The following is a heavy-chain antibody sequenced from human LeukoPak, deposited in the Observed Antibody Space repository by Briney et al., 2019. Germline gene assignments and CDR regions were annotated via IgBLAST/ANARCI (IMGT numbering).Heavy chain of an antibody. Sequence: KPSETLSLTCAVYGGSFSGYYWSWIRQPPGKGLEWIGEINHSGSTNYNPSLKSRDTISVDTSKNQFSLKLSSVTAADTAVYYCARGQYSYGKGDWFDPWGQGTLVTVSS. CDR1: GGSFSGYY. CDR2: INHSGST. J-gene: IGHJ5*02. CDR3: ARGQYSYGKGDWFDP. D-gene: IGHD5-18*01. V-gene: IGHV4-34*01.